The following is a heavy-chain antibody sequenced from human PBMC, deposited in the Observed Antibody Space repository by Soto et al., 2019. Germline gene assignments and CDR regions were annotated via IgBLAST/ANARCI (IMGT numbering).Heavy chain of an antibody. Sequence: PSETLSLTCTVSGGSISSSSYYWSWIRQTPGKGLEWIGYIYYSGSTNYNPALKSRVTMSVDTSKNQFSLKLTSVTAADTAVYYCARQAAGWLVQVYFDFWGQGTLVTVSS. D-gene: IGHD6-19*01. CDR1: GGSISSSSYY. J-gene: IGHJ4*02. V-gene: IGHV4-61*05. CDR3: ARQAAGWLVQVYFDF. CDR2: IYYSGST.